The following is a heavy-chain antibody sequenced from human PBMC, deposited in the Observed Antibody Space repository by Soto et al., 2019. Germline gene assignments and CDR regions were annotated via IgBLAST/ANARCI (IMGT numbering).Heavy chain of an antibody. CDR3: ARVSDY. CDR2: INHSGSA. V-gene: IGHV4-34*01. J-gene: IGHJ4*02. CDR1: GGSFIDYS. Sequence: QVLLQQWGAGRLKPSETLSLTCAVYGGSFIDYSWGWIRQSPGTGLEWIGEINHSGSANYNPSLKSRVTISVDTSKNQFSLKLYSVTAADAAVYYCARVSDYWSQGTLATVSS.